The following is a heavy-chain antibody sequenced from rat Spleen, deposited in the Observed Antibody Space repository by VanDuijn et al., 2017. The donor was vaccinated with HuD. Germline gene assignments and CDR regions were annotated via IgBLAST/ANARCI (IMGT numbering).Heavy chain of an antibody. D-gene: IGHD1-1*01. Sequence: QVQLKESGPGLVQPSQPLSLTCPVSGFSLASNGVSWIRQPPGKGLEWMGAIWRNGGTDYNSAIKSRLSISRYTSKSQVFLKMNSLQTEDTAMFFCATAYHSSDAHYFDYWGQGVMVTVSS. CDR1: GFSLASNG. V-gene: IGHV2-47*01. CDR3: ATAYHSSDAHYFDY. CDR2: IWRNGGT. J-gene: IGHJ2*01.